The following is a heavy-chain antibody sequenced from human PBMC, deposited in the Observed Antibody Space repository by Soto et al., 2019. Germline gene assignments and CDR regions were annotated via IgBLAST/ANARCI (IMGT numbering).Heavy chain of an antibody. CDR1: GFSFSTYD. D-gene: IGHD5-12*01. CDR3: ARVIYGGWSTIKDYYYYAMDV. Sequence: PGGSLRLSCAASGFSFSTYDMNWVRQAPGKGLEWVSYIIGGSSRIFYADSVKGRFTISRDNAKNSLYLQMNSLRDEDTGVYYCARVIYGGWSTIKDYYYYAMDVWGQGTTVTVSS. CDR2: IIGGSSRI. V-gene: IGHV3-48*02. J-gene: IGHJ6*02.